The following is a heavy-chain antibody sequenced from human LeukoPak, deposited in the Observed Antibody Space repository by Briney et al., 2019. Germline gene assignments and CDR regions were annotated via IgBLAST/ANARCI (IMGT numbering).Heavy chain of an antibody. CDR2: NYYSGST. Sequence: SETLSLTCTVSGGSVSSGSYYWSWIRQPPGKGLEWIGYNYYSGSTNYNPSLKSRVTISVDTSKNQFSLKLSSVTAADTAVYYCAREYSGYDDDAFDIWGQGTMVTVSS. V-gene: IGHV4-61*01. D-gene: IGHD5-12*01. CDR3: AREYSGYDDDAFDI. CDR1: GGSVSSGSYY. J-gene: IGHJ3*02.